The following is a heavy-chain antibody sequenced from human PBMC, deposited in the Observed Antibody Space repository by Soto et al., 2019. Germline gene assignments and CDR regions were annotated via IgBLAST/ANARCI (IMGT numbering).Heavy chain of an antibody. Sequence: GGSLRLSCAASGFTFISSWMYWFRQGPGKGLVWVAGISGDGESTTHAGSVKGRFTISRNNAKNTLYLQMNSLIVEDTALYYRARAGLLASGDYWGQGTLVTVSS. CDR1: GFTFISSW. D-gene: IGHD1-26*01. J-gene: IGHJ4*02. CDR2: ISGDGEST. CDR3: ARAGLLASGDY. V-gene: IGHV3-74*01.